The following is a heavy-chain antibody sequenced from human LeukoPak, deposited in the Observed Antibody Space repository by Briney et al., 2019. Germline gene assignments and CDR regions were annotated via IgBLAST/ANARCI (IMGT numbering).Heavy chain of an antibody. CDR3: ARDYSGVEDDSSGYYFYYYMDV. CDR2: IYYSGST. CDR1: GGSISSSSYY. J-gene: IGHJ6*03. V-gene: IGHV4-39*07. Sequence: SETLSLTCTVSGGSISSSSYYWGWIRQPPGKGLEWIGSIYYSGSTYYNPSLKSRVTISVDTSKNQFSLKLSSVTAADTAVYYCARDYSGVEDDSSGYYFYYYMDVWGKGTTVTVSS. D-gene: IGHD3-22*01.